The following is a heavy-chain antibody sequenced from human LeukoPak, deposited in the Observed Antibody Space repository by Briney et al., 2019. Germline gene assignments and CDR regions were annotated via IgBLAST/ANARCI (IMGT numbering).Heavy chain of an antibody. J-gene: IGHJ5*02. Sequence: GASVKVSCKASGYTFTGYYMHWVRQAPGQGLEWMGRINPNSGGTNYAQKFQGRVTMTRDTSISTAYMELSRLRSDDTAVYYCARDRPQQLSNWFDPWGQGTLVTVSS. CDR3: ARDRPQQLSNWFDP. CDR1: GYTFTGYY. D-gene: IGHD6-13*01. V-gene: IGHV1-2*06. CDR2: INPNSGGT.